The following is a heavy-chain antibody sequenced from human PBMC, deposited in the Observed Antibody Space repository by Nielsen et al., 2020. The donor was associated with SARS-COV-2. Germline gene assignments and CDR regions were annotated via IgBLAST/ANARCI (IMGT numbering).Heavy chain of an antibody. CDR2: IYFSGRT. D-gene: IGHD5-12*01. CDR1: GGSISSGGYY. Sequence: SETPSLTCTVSGGSISSGGYYWSWIRHHPGKDLEWIGYIYFSGRTCYNPSLKSRVTISVDTSKNQFSLSLRSVTAADTAVYYCARESSGYDHYNYGMDVWGQGTTVTVSS. CDR3: ARESSGYDHYNYGMDV. J-gene: IGHJ6*02. V-gene: IGHV4-31*03.